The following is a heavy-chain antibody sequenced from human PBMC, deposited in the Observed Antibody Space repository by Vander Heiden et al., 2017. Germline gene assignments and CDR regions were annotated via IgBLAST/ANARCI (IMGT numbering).Heavy chain of an antibody. CDR3: ARDLDYGGNPGGFTAFDY. CDR1: GCTFSRYP. D-gene: IGHD4-17*01. J-gene: IGHJ4*02. V-gene: IGHV3-23*01. Sequence: GQLLPSGGGLVHAGGSLRLSRAASGCTFSRYPRGGVRQAPGKGLEWVAAINGKGGNTYYADSVKGRFTISRDNPKNTLYLQMNSLRAEDTALYYCARDLDYGGNPGGFTAFDYWGQGTLVTVSS. CDR2: INGKGGNT.